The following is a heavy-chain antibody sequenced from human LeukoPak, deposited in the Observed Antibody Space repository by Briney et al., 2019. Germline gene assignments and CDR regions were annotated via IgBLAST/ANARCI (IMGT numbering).Heavy chain of an antibody. CDR1: GYSFTSYL. CDR2: IDPSDSYT. V-gene: IGHV5-10-1*01. Sequence: GESLKISCKCSGYSFTSYLISWVRQMPGKGLEWMGRIDPSDSYTNYSPSFQGHVTISADKSISTAYLQWSSLKASDTAMYYCARHVPQVAAFETCGQGTMVTVSS. J-gene: IGHJ3*02. CDR3: ARHVPQVAAFET.